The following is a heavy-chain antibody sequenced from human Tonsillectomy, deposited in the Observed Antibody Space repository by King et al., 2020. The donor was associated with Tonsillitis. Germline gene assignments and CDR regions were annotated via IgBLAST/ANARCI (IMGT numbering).Heavy chain of an antibody. Sequence: VQLQESGPGLVKPSETLSLTCSVSGDSFSSYYWSWIRQPAGKGLEWIGRINTSGCTNYNPSLKSRVTMSVDMSKNQFSLKLTSVTAADTAVYYCARDLYVGYPWRQGTLVTVPS. V-gene: IGHV4-4*07. J-gene: IGHJ5*02. CDR2: INTSGCT. CDR3: ARDLYVGYP. CDR1: GDSFSSYY. D-gene: IGHD2-15*01.